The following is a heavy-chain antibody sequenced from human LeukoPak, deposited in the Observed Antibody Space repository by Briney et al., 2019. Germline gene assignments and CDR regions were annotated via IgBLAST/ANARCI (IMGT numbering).Heavy chain of an antibody. V-gene: IGHV3-7*01. CDR2: IKQDGSEK. CDR3: AREKEGYCSRTSCYLDYYYYYMDV. D-gene: IGHD2-2*01. CDR1: GFTFDDYG. Sequence: PGGSLRLSCVASGFTFDDYGMSWVRQAPGKGLEWVANIKQDGSEKYYVDSVKGRFTISRDNAKNSLYLQMNSLRAEDTAVYYCAREKEGYCSRTSCYLDYYYYYMDVWGKGTTVTISS. J-gene: IGHJ6*03.